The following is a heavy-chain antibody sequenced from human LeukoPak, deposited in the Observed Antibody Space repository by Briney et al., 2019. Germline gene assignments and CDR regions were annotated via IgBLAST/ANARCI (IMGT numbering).Heavy chain of an antibody. Sequence: GGSLRLSCAASGFTFSSYIMNWVRQAPGKGLDWVSYISSSSSTIFSADALKGRFTISRDDAKNLLYLDMNSLRAEDTAVYYCAELGITMIGGVWGKGTTVTISS. CDR1: GFTFSSYI. J-gene: IGHJ6*04. CDR3: AELGITMIGGV. CDR2: ISSSSSTI. V-gene: IGHV3-48*04. D-gene: IGHD3-10*02.